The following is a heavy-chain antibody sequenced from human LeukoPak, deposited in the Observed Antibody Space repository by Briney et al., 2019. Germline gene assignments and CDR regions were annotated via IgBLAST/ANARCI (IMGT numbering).Heavy chain of an antibody. V-gene: IGHV3-48*04. Sequence: GGSLRLSCAASGFTFSSYAMSWVRQAPGKGLEWVSYISSSSSTIYYADSVKGRFTISRDNAKNSLYLQMNSLRAEDTAVYYCARGAVAGDYWGQGTLVTVSS. CDR1: GFTFSSYA. J-gene: IGHJ4*02. D-gene: IGHD6-19*01. CDR2: ISSSSSTI. CDR3: ARGAVAGDY.